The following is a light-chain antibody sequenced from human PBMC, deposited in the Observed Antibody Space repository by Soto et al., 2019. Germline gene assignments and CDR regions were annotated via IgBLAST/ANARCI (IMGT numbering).Light chain of an antibody. CDR2: DAS. V-gene: IGKV1-5*01. Sequence: DIQMTQSPSTLSASVGDRVTITCRASQSIGYWLAWYQQKPGKAPNLLIYDASSLESGVPSRFSGSGSGTEFTLTISSLQPDDFATYDCQQYNRYPWTFSQGTKVEIK. J-gene: IGKJ1*01. CDR3: QQYNRYPWT. CDR1: QSIGYW.